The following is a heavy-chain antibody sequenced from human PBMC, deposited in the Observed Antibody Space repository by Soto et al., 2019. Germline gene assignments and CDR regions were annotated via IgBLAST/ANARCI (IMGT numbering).Heavy chain of an antibody. CDR2: INHSGST. V-gene: IGHV4-34*01. CDR1: GGSFSGYD. CDR3: ARGRRSVAAAGLFGH. D-gene: IGHD6-13*01. J-gene: IGHJ5*02. Sequence: SETLSLTCAVYGGSFSGYDLSWIHQTPGKGLEWIGEINHSGSTNYNPSLKSRVTISVDTSKNQFSLKLSSVTAADTAVYYCARGRRSVAAAGLFGHWGQGTLVTVSS.